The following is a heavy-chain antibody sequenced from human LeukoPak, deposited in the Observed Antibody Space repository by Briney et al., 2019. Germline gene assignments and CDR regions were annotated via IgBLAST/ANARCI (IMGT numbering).Heavy chain of an antibody. V-gene: IGHV1-2*02. D-gene: IGHD2-2*01. J-gene: IGHJ4*02. CDR2: INPNSGGT. CDR1: GYTFTGYY. Sequence: AASVKVSCKASGYTFTGYYMHWVRQAPGQGLEWMGWINPNSGGTNYAQKFQGRVTMTRDTSISTAYMELSRLRSGDTAVYYCASSTSHSGYFDYWGQGTLVTVSS. CDR3: ASSTSHSGYFDY.